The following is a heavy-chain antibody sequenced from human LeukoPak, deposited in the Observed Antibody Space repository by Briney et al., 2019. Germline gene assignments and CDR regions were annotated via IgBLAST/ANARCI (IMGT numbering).Heavy chain of an antibody. Sequence: GGSLRLSCAASGFTFSSYSMNWVRQAPGKGLEWVSSISSSSSYIYYADSVKGRFTISRDNAKNSLYLQMNSLRAEDTAVYYCARDLRAAAGTAFDIWGQGTMVTVSS. V-gene: IGHV3-21*01. CDR3: ARDLRAAAGTAFDI. D-gene: IGHD6-13*01. CDR1: GFTFSSYS. CDR2: ISSSSSYI. J-gene: IGHJ3*02.